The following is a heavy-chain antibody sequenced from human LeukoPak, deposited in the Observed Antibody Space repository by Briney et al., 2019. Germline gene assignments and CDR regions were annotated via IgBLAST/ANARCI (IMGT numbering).Heavy chain of an antibody. V-gene: IGHV3-30*02. J-gene: IGHJ6*03. CDR2: IRNDGRNK. CDR1: GFTFSKYG. Sequence: GGSLRLSCAASGFTFSKYGMYWVRQAPGKGLEWVAFIRNDGRNKYYTDSVKGRFTISRDNSKNTLYLQMNSLRAEDTAVYYCAKVLMYYYMDVWGKGTTVTVSS. D-gene: IGHD3-9*01. CDR3: AKVLMYYYMDV.